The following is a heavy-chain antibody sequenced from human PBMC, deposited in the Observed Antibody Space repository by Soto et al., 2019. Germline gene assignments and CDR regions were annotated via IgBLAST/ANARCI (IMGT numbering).Heavy chain of an antibody. J-gene: IGHJ4*02. D-gene: IGHD6-13*01. CDR3: ARGRGISAALFDS. CDR1: GYTFTSYT. V-gene: IGHV1-3*01. CDR2: INAGNDNT. Sequence: QVHLVQSGAEVKKPGASVKVSCKASGYTFTSYTIHWVRQAPGQRLEWMGWINAGNDNTKYSQKLQGRVTITGDTSASTAYMEVSSLRSEDTAVYYCARGRGISAALFDSWGQGTRVTVSS.